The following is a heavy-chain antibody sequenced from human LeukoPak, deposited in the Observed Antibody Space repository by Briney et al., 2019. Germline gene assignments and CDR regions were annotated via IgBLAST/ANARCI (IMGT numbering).Heavy chain of an antibody. CDR2: INHRGST. V-gene: IGHV4-34*01. J-gene: IGHJ3*02. D-gene: IGHD6-19*01. Sequence: SETLSLTCAVYGGSFSDYYWTWIRQPPGKGLEWIGEINHRGSTHYNPSLKSRVTISVDASKKQFSLKLSSVTAADTAVYYCATYSTGFDIWGQGTVVTVSS. CDR3: ATYSTGFDI. CDR1: GGSFSDYY.